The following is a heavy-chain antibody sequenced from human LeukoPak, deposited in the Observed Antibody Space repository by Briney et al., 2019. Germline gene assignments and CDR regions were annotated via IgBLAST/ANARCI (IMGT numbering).Heavy chain of an antibody. V-gene: IGHV4-4*07. J-gene: IGHJ4*02. CDR3: ARMYCSSTSCQLHFDY. Sequence: SETLSLTCTVSGGSISSHYWSWIRQPAGKGLERIGRIYTDGSTHNNPSLKSGLTMSVDTSKNQFSLRLSSVTAADTAVYYCARMYCSSTSCQLHFDYWGQGTLVTVSS. CDR2: IYTDGST. D-gene: IGHD2-2*01. CDR1: GGSISSHY.